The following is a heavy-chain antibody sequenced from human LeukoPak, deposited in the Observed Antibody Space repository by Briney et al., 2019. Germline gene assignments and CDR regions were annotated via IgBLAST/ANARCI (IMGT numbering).Heavy chain of an antibody. D-gene: IGHD3-22*01. CDR2: INPSGGST. CDR1: GYTFTSYY. V-gene: IGHV1-46*01. Sequence: ASVKVSCKASGYTFTSYYMHWVRQAPGQGLEWMGIINPSGGSTSYAQKFQGRVTMTRDTSTSTVYMELSSLRSEDTAVYYCARADSITMIVPLYCMDVWGQGTTVTVSS. J-gene: IGHJ6*02. CDR3: ARADSITMIVPLYCMDV.